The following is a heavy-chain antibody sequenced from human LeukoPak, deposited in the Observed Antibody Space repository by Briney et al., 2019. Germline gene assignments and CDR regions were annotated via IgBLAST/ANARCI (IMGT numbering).Heavy chain of an antibody. CDR3: AEIYGLIDNDY. Sequence: GSSVKVSCKASGIIFSSCSISWVRQAPGHGLEWVGGIIPGSGLAHYSQKFQGRVTITADEATTTAYMEFTSLRSEDTAVYYCAEIYGLIDNDYWGQGTLVIVSS. V-gene: IGHV1-69*01. CDR2: IIPGSGLA. J-gene: IGHJ4*02. CDR1: GIIFSSCS. D-gene: IGHD3/OR15-3a*01.